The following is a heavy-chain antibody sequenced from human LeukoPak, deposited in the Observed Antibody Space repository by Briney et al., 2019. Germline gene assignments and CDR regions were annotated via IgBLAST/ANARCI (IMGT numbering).Heavy chain of an antibody. CDR3: AKDYKISLHPGIGGGYWYYGMDV. D-gene: IGHD1-26*01. CDR2: ISYDGSNK. CDR1: GFTFSSYG. Sequence: PGGSLRLSCAASGFTFSSYGMHWVRQAPGKGLEWVAVISYDGSNKYYADSVKGRFTISRDNSKNTLYLQMNSLRAEDTAVYYCAKDYKISLHPGIGGGYWYYGMDVWGQGTTVTVSS. V-gene: IGHV3-30*18. J-gene: IGHJ6*02.